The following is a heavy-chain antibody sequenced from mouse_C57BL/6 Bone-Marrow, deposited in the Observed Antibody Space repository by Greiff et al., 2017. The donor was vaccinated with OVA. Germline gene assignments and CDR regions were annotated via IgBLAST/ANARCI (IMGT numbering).Heavy chain of an antibody. D-gene: IGHD2-4*01. Sequence: EVHLVESGGGLVKPGGSLKLSCAASGFTFSSYAMSWVRQTPEKRLEWVATISDGGSYTYYPDNVKGRFTISRDNAKNNLYLQMSHLKSEDTAMYYCARMRDYPWFAYWGQGTLVTVSA. V-gene: IGHV5-4*01. J-gene: IGHJ3*01. CDR3: ARMRDYPWFAY. CDR2: ISDGGSYT. CDR1: GFTFSSYA.